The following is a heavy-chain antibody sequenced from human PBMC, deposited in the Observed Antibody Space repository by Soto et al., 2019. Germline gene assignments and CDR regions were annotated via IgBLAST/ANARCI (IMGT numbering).Heavy chain of an antibody. CDR2: ISGNGGST. CDR3: AKGPYDSSSQPTYYDY. J-gene: IGHJ4*02. V-gene: IGHV3-23*01. CDR1: GFTFSDYA. Sequence: GGSLRLSCAASGFTFSDYAMSWVRQAPGKGLEWVSAISGNGGSTYYADSVKGRLTISRDNSKNKMYQQLNSLRAEDTAVDYCAKGPYDSSSQPTYYDYWGQGTPVTVSS. D-gene: IGHD3-22*01.